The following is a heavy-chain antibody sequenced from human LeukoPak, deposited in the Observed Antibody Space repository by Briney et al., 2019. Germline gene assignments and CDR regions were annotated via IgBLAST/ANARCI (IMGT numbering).Heavy chain of an antibody. J-gene: IGHJ4*02. CDR3: ARDRMVRGVNYFDY. CDR1: GGSISSYY. V-gene: IGHV4-59*12. CDR2: IYYSGST. D-gene: IGHD3-10*01. Sequence: TSETLSLTCTVSGGSISSYYWSWIRQPPGKGLEWIGYIYYSGSTNYNPSLKSRVTISVDTSKNQFSLKLSSVTAADTAVYYCARDRMVRGVNYFDYWGQGTLVTVSS.